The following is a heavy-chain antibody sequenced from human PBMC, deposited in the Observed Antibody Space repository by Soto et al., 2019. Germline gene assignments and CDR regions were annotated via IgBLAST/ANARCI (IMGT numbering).Heavy chain of an antibody. V-gene: IGHV3-23*01. J-gene: IGHJ5*02. Sequence: EVQLLESGGGLVQPGGSLRLSCAASGFTFSSYAMSWVRQAPGKGLEWVSAISGSGGSTYYADSVKGRFTISRDNSKNRLYLQMNSLRGEDTAVYYGAKEGQWLRLNWFDPWGQGTLVTVSS. CDR1: GFTFSSYA. CDR2: ISGSGGST. D-gene: IGHD5-12*01. CDR3: AKEGQWLRLNWFDP.